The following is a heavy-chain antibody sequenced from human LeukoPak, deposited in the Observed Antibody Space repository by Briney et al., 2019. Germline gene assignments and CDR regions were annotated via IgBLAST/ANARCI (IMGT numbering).Heavy chain of an antibody. CDR1: GYTFTSYA. J-gene: IGHJ6*03. CDR2: INTNTGNP. D-gene: IGHD1/OR15-1a*01. V-gene: IGHV7-4-1*02. Sequence: ASVKVSCKASGYTFTSYAMNWVRQAPGQGLEWMGWINTNTGNPTYAQGFTGRFVFSLDTSVSTAYLQISSLKAEDTAVYYCARDLSQQYYYYYMDVRGKGTTVTVSS. CDR3: ARDLSQQYYYYYMDV.